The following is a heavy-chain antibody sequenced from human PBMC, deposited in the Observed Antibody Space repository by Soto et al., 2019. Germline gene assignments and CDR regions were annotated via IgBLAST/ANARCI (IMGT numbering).Heavy chain of an antibody. Sequence: GGSLRPSCSASGFTFSSYAMHWVRQAPGKGLEYVSAISSNGGSTYYADSVKGRFTISRDNSKNTLYLQMSSLRAEDTAVYYCVKGGPRIAAPSIDYWGQGTLVTVSS. D-gene: IGHD6-6*01. CDR3: VKGGPRIAAPSIDY. V-gene: IGHV3-64D*08. CDR1: GFTFSSYA. CDR2: ISSNGGST. J-gene: IGHJ4*02.